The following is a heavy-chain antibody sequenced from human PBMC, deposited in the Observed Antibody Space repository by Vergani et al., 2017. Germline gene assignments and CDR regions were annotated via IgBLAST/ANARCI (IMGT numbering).Heavy chain of an antibody. D-gene: IGHD5-24*01. V-gene: IGHV3-33*01. J-gene: IGHJ4*02. CDR3: GRGSDNYN. CDR1: GFTFSNHG. CDR2: IWYDGSNK. Sequence: QVQLVESEGGVVQPGRSLTLSCVASGFTFSNHGMHWVRQAPGKGLEWVAVIWYDGSNKYYGDSVKGRFTISRDNSKNTLYLQMNSLRVEDTAVYYCGRGSDNYNWGQGTLVTVSS.